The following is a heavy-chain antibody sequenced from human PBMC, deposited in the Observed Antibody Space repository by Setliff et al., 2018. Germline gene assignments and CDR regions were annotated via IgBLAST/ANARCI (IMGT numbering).Heavy chain of an antibody. Sequence: SSETLSLTCAVYGGSFSNYYWSWIRQPPGKGLEWIGEINHSGSTNYNPSLESRVTISVDTSKNQFSLRLSSVAAADTSVYYCVRVFKVDCAGDGCDCYGARCYYFYMDVWGKGTTVTVSS. D-gene: IGHD2-21*01. CDR2: INHSGST. CDR1: GGSFSNYY. V-gene: IGHV4-34*01. J-gene: IGHJ6*03. CDR3: VRVFKVDCAGDGCDCYGARCYYFYMDV.